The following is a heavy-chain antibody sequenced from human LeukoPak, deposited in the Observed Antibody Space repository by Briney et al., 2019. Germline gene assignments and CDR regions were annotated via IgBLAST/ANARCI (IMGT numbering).Heavy chain of an antibody. V-gene: IGHV3-23*01. J-gene: IGHJ6*02. CDR1: GFTFDDYA. CDR2: ISGSGGST. CDR3: AKRSSYCSSTSCPFYGMDV. Sequence: GGSLRLSCAASGFTFDDYAMHWVRQAPGKGLEWVSAISGSGGSTYYADSVKGRFTISRDNSKNTLYLQMNSLRAEDTAVYYCAKRSSYCSSTSCPFYGMDVWGQGTTVTVSS. D-gene: IGHD2-2*01.